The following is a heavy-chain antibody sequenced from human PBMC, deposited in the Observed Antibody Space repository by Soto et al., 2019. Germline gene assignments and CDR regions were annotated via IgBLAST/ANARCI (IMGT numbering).Heavy chain of an antibody. J-gene: IGHJ6*02. Sequence: PSQTLSLTCVIAWDSVSSNSAVWNWIRQSPSRGLEWLGRTYSKSKWNNDYALSVKSRITINPDTSKNQFSLHLYSVTPEDTAVYYCTGITWFRGMDVWGQGTPVTVSS. CDR3: TGITWFRGMDV. V-gene: IGHV6-1*01. CDR1: WDSVSSNSAV. CDR2: TYSKSKWNN. D-gene: IGHD3-10*01.